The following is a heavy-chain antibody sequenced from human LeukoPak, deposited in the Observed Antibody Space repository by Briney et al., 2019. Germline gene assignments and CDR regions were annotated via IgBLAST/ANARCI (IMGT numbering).Heavy chain of an antibody. Sequence: PSETLSLTCAVYGGSFSGYYWSWIRQPPGKGLEWIGEINHSGSTNYNPSLKSRVTISVDTSKNQFSLKLSSVTAADTAVYYCARHDFRVYANWFDPWGQGTLVTVSS. CDR1: GGSFSGYY. V-gene: IGHV4-34*01. CDR2: INHSGST. J-gene: IGHJ5*02. CDR3: ARHDFRVYANWFDP. D-gene: IGHD3/OR15-3a*01.